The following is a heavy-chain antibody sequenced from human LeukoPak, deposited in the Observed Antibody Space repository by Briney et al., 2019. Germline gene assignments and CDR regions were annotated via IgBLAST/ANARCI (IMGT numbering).Heavy chain of an antibody. V-gene: IGHV3-21*01. Sequence: GGSLRLSCAASEFTFSSYTLNWVRQAPGKGLEWVSSISSSSSYIYYADSVKGRFTISRDNAKNSLYLQMNSLRAEDTAVYYCARDSYNDFDYWGQGTLVTVSS. CDR2: ISSSSSYI. CDR1: EFTFSSYT. D-gene: IGHD5-24*01. J-gene: IGHJ4*02. CDR3: ARDSYNDFDY.